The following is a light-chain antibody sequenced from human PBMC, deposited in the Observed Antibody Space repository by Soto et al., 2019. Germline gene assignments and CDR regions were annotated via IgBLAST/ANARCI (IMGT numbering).Light chain of an antibody. V-gene: IGLV2-14*01. J-gene: IGLJ1*01. CDR3: SSYTSTSTLYV. CDR1: SSDVGGFNY. Sequence: QSVLTQPASVSGSPGQSIIVSCTGTSSDVGGFNYVSWYQQHPGKAPKLIIYDVSNRPSGVSNRFSGSKSGNTASLIISGLQAEDGADYYCSSYTSTSTLYVFGTGTKLTVL. CDR2: DVS.